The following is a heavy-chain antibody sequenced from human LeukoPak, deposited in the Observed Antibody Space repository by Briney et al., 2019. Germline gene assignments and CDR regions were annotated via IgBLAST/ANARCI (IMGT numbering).Heavy chain of an antibody. CDR2: ISAYNGST. J-gene: IGHJ4*02. D-gene: IGHD3-22*01. CDR3: ARLQDYYDSSGYLDY. CDR1: GYTFTSYG. V-gene: IGHV1-18*01. Sequence: ASVKVSCKASGYTFTSYGISWVRQAPGQGLEWMGWISAYNGSTNYAQKLQGRVTMTTDTSTSTAYMELRSLRSDDTAVYYCARLQDYYDSSGYLDYWGQGTLVTVSS.